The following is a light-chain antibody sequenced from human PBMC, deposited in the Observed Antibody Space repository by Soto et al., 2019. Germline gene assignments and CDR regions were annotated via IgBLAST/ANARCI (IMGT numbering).Light chain of an antibody. CDR1: ISDIGGYDY. J-gene: IGLJ3*02. CDR2: EVS. CDR3: NSYTSSSTLV. Sequence: QSALTQPASVSGSPGQSITISCTGTISDIGGYDYVSWYQQHPGKAPKLMIYEVSNRPSGVSNRFSGSKSGNTASLTISGLRAEDEADYYCNSYTSSSTLVFGGGTKLTVL. V-gene: IGLV2-14*01.